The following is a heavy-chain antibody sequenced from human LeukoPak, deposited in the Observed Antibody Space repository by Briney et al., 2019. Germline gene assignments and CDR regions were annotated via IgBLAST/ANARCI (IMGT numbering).Heavy chain of an antibody. J-gene: IGHJ4*02. Sequence: GGSLRLSCAASGFTFDDYAMHWVRQAPGKGLEWVSGISWNSGSIGYADSVQGRFTISRDNSKNTLYLQMNSLSTEDTAVYYCARVSGAEAATGGYFDRWGQGTLVTVSS. V-gene: IGHV3-9*01. CDR3: ARVSGAEAATGGYFDR. CDR1: GFTFDDYA. CDR2: ISWNSGSI. D-gene: IGHD6-13*01.